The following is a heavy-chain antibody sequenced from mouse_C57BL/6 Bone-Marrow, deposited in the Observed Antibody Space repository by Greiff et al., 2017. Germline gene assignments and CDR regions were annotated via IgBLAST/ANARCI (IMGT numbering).Heavy chain of an antibody. V-gene: IGHV1-26*01. CDR3: STQLRPTFYYAMDY. J-gene: IGHJ4*01. D-gene: IGHD3-2*02. CDR1: GYTFTDYY. Sequence: VQLQQSGPELVKPGASVKISCKASGYTFTDYYMNWVKQSHGKSLEWIGDINPNNGGTSYNQKFKGKATLTVDKSSSTAYMELLSLTSEDSAVYYCSTQLRPTFYYAMDYWGQGTSVTVSS. CDR2: INPNNGGT.